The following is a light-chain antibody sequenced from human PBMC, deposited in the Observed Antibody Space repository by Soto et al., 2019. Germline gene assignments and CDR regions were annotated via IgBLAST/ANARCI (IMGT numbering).Light chain of an antibody. CDR2: VAS. Sequence: EVVLTQSPGTLSLSPGERATLSCRASQSVDSAHFAWYQQQPGQAPRLLIYVASSRATGIPDRFSGSGSGTDFTLTISRLEPEDFAVYYCQQYGSSPQYTFGQGTKLEI. J-gene: IGKJ2*01. V-gene: IGKV3-20*01. CDR1: QSVDSAH. CDR3: QQYGSSPQYT.